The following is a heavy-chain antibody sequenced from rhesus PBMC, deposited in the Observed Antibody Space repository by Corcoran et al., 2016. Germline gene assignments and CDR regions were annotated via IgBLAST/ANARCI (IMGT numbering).Heavy chain of an antibody. CDR3: TREEGGSGWSGFDY. D-gene: IGHD6S26*01. CDR2: ISPYNSNN. V-gene: IGHV1-180*01. J-gene: IGHJ4*01. Sequence: QVQLVQSGAEIKQPGASVKLSCKASGYTITNYYIHWVRQAPGQGLEWIALISPYNSNNGYAQNFHGSVTITTDTSTSTGYMELSSLRSEDTAVYYCTREEGGSGWSGFDYWGQGVLVTVSS. CDR1: GYTITNYY.